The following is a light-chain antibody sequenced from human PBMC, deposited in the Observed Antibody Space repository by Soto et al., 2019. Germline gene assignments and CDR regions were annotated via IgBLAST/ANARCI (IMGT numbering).Light chain of an antibody. CDR2: KAS. V-gene: IGKV1-5*03. J-gene: IGKJ1*01. CDR3: QQYNTYSRT. CDR1: QSICYW. Sequence: DIQMTQASSTLAASVRDRVTITFRASQSICYWLALYQQKRGKAPQLLIQKASSLESGVPSRFSGSGYGTEFTLTISSLQPDDFATYYCQQYNTYSRTFGQGTTVEI.